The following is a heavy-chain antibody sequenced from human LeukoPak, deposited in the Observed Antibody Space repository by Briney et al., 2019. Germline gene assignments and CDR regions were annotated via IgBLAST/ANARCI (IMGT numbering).Heavy chain of an antibody. D-gene: IGHD2-15*01. Sequence: SETLSLTCTVSGGSISSYYWSWIRQPPGKGLEWVGYIYTSGSTNYNPSLKSRVTMSVDTSKNQFSLKLSSVTAADTAVYYCARGRYCSADICSGGDAFDIWGQGTMF. CDR1: GGSISSYY. J-gene: IGHJ3*02. V-gene: IGHV4-4*09. CDR2: IYTSGST. CDR3: ARGRYCSADICSGGDAFDI.